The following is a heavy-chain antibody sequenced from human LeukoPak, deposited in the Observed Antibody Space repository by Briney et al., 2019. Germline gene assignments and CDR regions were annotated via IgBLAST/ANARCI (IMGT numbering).Heavy chain of an antibody. CDR3: AITPDYDFWSGSYYFDY. Sequence: GGSLRLSCAASGFTFSDYYMSWIRQAPGKGLEWVSYISSSGSTIYYADSVKGRFTISRDNAKNSLYLQMNSLRAEDTAVYYCAITPDYDFWSGSYYFDYWGQGTLVTVSS. D-gene: IGHD3-3*01. CDR1: GFTFSDYY. V-gene: IGHV3-11*04. J-gene: IGHJ4*02. CDR2: ISSSGSTI.